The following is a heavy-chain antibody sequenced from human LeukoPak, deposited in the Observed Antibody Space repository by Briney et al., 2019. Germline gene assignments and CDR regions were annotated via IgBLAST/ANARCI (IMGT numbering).Heavy chain of an antibody. J-gene: IGHJ6*02. CDR1: GYAFTGYY. CDR2: INPNSGGT. V-gene: IGHV1-2*02. D-gene: IGHD3-16*01. CDR3: ASDFGYYYGMDV. Sequence: ASVKVSCKASGYAFTGYYMHWVRQAPGQGLEWMGWINPNSGGTNYAQKFQGRVTMTRDTSISTAYMELSRLRSDDTAVYYCASDFGYYYGMDVWGQGTTVTVSS.